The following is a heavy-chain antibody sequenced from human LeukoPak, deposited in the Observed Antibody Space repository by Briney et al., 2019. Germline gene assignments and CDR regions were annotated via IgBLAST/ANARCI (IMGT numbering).Heavy chain of an antibody. D-gene: IGHD2-15*01. CDR1: GGSFSGYY. CDR2: INHSGST. J-gene: IGHJ4*02. CDR3: ARGGFGYCSGGSCYRVYYFDY. Sequence: SETLSLTCAVYGGSFSGYYWSWIRQPPGKGLEWIGEINHSGSTNYNPSLKSRVTISVDTSKNQFSLKLSSVTAADTAVYYCARGGFGYCSGGSCYRVYYFDYWGQGTLVTVSS. V-gene: IGHV4-34*01.